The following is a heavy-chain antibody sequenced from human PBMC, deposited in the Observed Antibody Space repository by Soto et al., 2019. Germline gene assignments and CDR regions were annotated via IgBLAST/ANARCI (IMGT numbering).Heavy chain of an antibody. Sequence: QVQLVQSGAEVKKPGASVRVSCMTSGYNFIGYDINWGRKAPGQGQEWMGLVNPDSGNTSYAQKFRGRVTMTTDSFTNTAYLEINRLTPADTAVYYCERGGRTMMEVHRLDPWGQGTLVIVSS. CDR3: ERGGRTMMEVHRLDP. D-gene: IGHD3-22*01. CDR1: GYNFIGYD. J-gene: IGHJ5*02. CDR2: VNPDSGNT. V-gene: IGHV1-8*01.